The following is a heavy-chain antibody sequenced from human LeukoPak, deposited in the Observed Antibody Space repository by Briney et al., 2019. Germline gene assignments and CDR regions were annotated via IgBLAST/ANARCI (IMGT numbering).Heavy chain of an antibody. CDR2: IYYSRST. CDR1: GASISNYY. D-gene: IGHD4-23*01. Sequence: SETLSLTCNVSGASISNYYWSWIRHPPGKGLEWIGYIYYSRSTNYNPSLKSRVTTSVDTSKNQFSLKLSSVTAADTAVYYCARHVYGGNSGFDYWGQGTLVTVSS. J-gene: IGHJ4*02. V-gene: IGHV4-59*08. CDR3: ARHVYGGNSGFDY.